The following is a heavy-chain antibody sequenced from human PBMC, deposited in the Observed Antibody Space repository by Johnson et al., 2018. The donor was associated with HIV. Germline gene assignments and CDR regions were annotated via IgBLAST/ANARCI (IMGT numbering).Heavy chain of an antibody. CDR2: ISYDESNK. CDR1: GFTFSSYG. V-gene: IGHV3-30*18. Sequence: QVQLVESGGGVAQPGRSLRLSCAASGFTFSSYGMHWVRQAPGKGLEWVAVISYDESNKYYADSVKGRFTISRDNSKNTLYLEMNSLRAEDTGVYYFGKGSGSGWLRDAFDIWGQGTMVTVSS. J-gene: IGHJ3*02. D-gene: IGHD6-19*01. CDR3: GKGSGSGWLRDAFDI.